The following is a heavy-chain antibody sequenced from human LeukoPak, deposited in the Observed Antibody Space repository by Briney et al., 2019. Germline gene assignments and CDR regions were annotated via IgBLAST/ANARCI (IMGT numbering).Heavy chain of an antibody. D-gene: IGHD3-22*01. CDR2: IYYSGST. J-gene: IGHJ4*02. CDR3: ARLRLLEFQIDY. Sequence: SETLSLTCTVSGGSISSSSYYWGWIRQPPGKGLEWIGSIYYSGSTYYNPSLKSRVTISVDTSKNQFSLKLSSVTAADTAVYYRARLRLLEFQIDYWGQGTLVTVSS. V-gene: IGHV4-39*07. CDR1: GGSISSSSYY.